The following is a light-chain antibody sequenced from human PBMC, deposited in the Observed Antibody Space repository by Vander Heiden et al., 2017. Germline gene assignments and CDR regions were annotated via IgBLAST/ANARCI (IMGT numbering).Light chain of an antibody. CDR1: QSVSSY. Sequence: EIVMTQSPATLSVCTGERATLSCRASQSVSSYLAWYQQKSGQAPRLLIYGASTSATGIPARFSGSGSGTEFTLTISSLQSEDFAVYYCQQYSNWPLTFGGGTKVEIK. J-gene: IGKJ4*01. CDR2: GAS. CDR3: QQYSNWPLT. V-gene: IGKV3-15*01.